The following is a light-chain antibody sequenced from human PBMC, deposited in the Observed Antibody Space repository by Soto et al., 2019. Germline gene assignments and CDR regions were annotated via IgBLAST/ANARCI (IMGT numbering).Light chain of an antibody. V-gene: IGKV3-20*01. CDR3: QLYGSTPWT. J-gene: IGKJ1*01. CDR2: GAS. Sequence: EIVLTQSPGTLSLSPGERATLSCRASQSVGFYLAWYQQKPGQAPRLLIYGASSRATGIPDRFSGSGSGTDFTLTISRLEPEDFAVYYCQLYGSTPWTFGQGTKVDI. CDR1: QSVGFY.